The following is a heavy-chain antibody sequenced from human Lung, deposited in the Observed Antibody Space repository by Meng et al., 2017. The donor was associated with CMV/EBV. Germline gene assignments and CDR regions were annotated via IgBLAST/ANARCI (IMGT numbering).Heavy chain of an antibody. CDR2: MSHDGNNK. J-gene: IGHJ6*01. Sequence: GGSLRLXCAASGFTFSSYAMYWVRQAPGKGLEWVSVMSHDGNNKYDADSVKGRFTISRDNSRNTLYLQMNSLRAEDTAVYYCARDSPLLLGGLTRNYYYGMDVWXQGTTVTVSS. D-gene: IGHD3-16*01. CDR1: GFTFSSYA. CDR3: ARDSPLLLGGLTRNYYYGMDV. V-gene: IGHV3-30-3*01.